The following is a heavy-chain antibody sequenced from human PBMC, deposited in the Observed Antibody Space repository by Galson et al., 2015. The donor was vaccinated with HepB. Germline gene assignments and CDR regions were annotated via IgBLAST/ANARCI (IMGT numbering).Heavy chain of an antibody. CDR3: AREGGYDRVFDY. V-gene: IGHV4-61*01. J-gene: IGHJ4*02. CDR1: GYSISSGYY. D-gene: IGHD5-12*01. CDR2: IYYSGST. Sequence: ETLSLTCTVSGYSISSGYYWSWIRQPPGKGLEWIGYIYYSGSTNYNPSLKSRVTISVDTSKNQFSLKLSSVTAADTAVYYCAREGGYDRVFDYWGQGTLVTVSS.